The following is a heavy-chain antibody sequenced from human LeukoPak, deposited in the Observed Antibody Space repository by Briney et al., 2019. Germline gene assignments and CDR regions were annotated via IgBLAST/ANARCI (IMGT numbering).Heavy chain of an antibody. D-gene: IGHD4-23*01. Sequence: SVKVSCKASGGTFSSYAISWVRQAPGQGLEWMGRIIPIFGIANYAQRFQGRVTITADKSTSTAYMELSSLRSEDTAVYYCARLVPTTVVTPGYYYGMDVWGQGTTVTVSS. J-gene: IGHJ6*02. V-gene: IGHV1-69*04. CDR1: GGTFSSYA. CDR3: ARLVPTTVVTPGYYYGMDV. CDR2: IIPIFGIA.